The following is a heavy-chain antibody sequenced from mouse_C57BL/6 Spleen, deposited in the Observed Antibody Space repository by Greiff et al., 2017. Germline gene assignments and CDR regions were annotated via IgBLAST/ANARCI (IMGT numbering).Heavy chain of an antibody. Sequence: QVQLPQSGAELVKPGASVKMSCTASGYTFTTYPIAWMHHTHGKSLEWIGYFLPYNDETKYNENFKGKATLTVEKSSSTVYLELSRLTSDDSAVYYGARGGGNPYYYAMDYWGQGTSVTVSS. D-gene: IGHD2-1*01. V-gene: IGHV1-47*01. CDR2: FLPYNDET. J-gene: IGHJ4*01. CDR3: ARGGGNPYYYAMDY. CDR1: GYTFTTYP.